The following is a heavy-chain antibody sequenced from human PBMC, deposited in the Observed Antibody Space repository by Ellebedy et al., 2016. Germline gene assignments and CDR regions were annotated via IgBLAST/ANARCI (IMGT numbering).Heavy chain of an antibody. CDR3: ATTMWGAYYLDY. CDR2: YDPGDGET. Sequence: ASVKVSCKVSGYIFTELSMHWVRQAPGKGLEWMGSYDPGDGETIYPQKFQGRVTMTADTSADTVYMELRSLRSEDTAVYYCATTMWGAYYLDYWGQGALVTVSS. V-gene: IGHV1-24*01. CDR1: GYIFTELS. D-gene: IGHD3-10*02. J-gene: IGHJ4*02.